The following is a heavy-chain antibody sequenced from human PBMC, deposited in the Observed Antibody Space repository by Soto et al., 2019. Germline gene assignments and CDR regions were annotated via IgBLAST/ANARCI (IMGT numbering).Heavy chain of an antibody. CDR3: ARSIAAAAHTNYYGMDV. V-gene: IGHV1-18*01. CDR2: ISAYNGNT. J-gene: IGHJ6*02. D-gene: IGHD6-13*01. CDR1: GYTFTSYG. Sequence: QVQLVQSGAEVKKPGASVKVSCKASGYTFTSYGISWVRQAPGLGLEWMGWISAYNGNTNYAQKLQGRVTMTTDTSTSTAYKELRSLRSDDTAVYYCARSIAAAAHTNYYGMDVWGQGTTVTVSS.